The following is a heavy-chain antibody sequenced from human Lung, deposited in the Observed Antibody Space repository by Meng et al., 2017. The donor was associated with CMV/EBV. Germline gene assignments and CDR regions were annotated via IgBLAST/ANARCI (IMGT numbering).Heavy chain of an antibody. CDR1: GLSTYG. CDR3: AKDGKSGGYFDY. V-gene: IGHV3-30*02. Sequence: VQLVGSGGGVVQPGGSLRLSCGASGLSTYGMHWVRQVPGKGLEWVAFIWFDGSSKYYADSVKGRFSISRDNSKNTLYLQMNSLRPEDTGVYYCAKDGKSGGYFDYWGQGTLVTVSS. D-gene: IGHD1-1*01. CDR2: IWFDGSSK. J-gene: IGHJ4*02.